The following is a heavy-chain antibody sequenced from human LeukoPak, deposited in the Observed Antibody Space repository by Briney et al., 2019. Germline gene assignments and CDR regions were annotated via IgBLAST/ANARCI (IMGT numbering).Heavy chain of an antibody. D-gene: IGHD6-13*01. J-gene: IGHJ4*02. CDR2: VSYGGSNQ. CDR1: GFTFSSYG. V-gene: IGHV3-30*18. Sequence: GGSLRLSCAASGFTFSSYGMHWVRQAPGKGLEWVAVVSYGGSNQYYADSVKGRFTISRDNSKNTLYLQMNSLSAEDTALYYCAKETLASSWYFFDSWGQGTLVTVSS. CDR3: AKETLASSWYFFDS.